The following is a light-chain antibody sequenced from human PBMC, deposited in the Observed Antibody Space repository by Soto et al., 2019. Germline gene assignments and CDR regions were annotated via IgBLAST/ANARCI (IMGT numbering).Light chain of an antibody. CDR2: GAS. V-gene: IGKV3-15*01. J-gene: IGKJ1*01. Sequence: EIVMTQSPATLSVSPGERATLSCRASQSVSSNLAWYQQKPGQAPRLLIYGASTRATAIPARFSGSGSGTEFTLTISSLQSEDFAISYCQQYNSWPQTFGQGTKVEIK. CDR1: QSVSSN. CDR3: QQYNSWPQT.